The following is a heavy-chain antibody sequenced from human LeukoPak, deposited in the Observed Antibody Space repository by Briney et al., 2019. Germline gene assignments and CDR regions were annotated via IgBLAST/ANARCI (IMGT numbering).Heavy chain of an antibody. CDR3: AVPDYDFYSGYQY. Sequence: GGSLRLSCAASGFTFSYYAFNWVRQAPGKGLEWVSAISGSGGSTYYADSVKGRFTISRDNSKNTLSLQMNSLRAEDTAVYSCAVPDYDFYSGYQYWGQGTRVIVSS. CDR1: GFTFSYYA. V-gene: IGHV3-23*01. J-gene: IGHJ4*02. D-gene: IGHD3-3*01. CDR2: ISGSGGST.